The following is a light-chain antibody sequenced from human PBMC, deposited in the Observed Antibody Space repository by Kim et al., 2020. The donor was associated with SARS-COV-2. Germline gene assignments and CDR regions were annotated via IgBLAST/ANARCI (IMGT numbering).Light chain of an antibody. CDR1: QSVSSSC. Sequence: SPGEEATLSCRASQSVSSSCLAWYHQKPGQAPRLLIYGASRRATGIPDRISGSGSGTDFTLTISRLEPEDFAVYYCQQYDSFPWTFGQGTKVDIK. J-gene: IGKJ1*01. V-gene: IGKV3-20*01. CDR3: QQYDSFPWT. CDR2: GAS.